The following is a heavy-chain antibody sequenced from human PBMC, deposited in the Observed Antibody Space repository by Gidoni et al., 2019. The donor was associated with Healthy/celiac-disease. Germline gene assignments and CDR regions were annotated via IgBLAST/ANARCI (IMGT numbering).Heavy chain of an antibody. CDR3: AKGGGLLWFGDSYGMDV. CDR1: GFTFSSYA. CDR2: ISGSGGST. V-gene: IGHV3-23*01. J-gene: IGHJ6*02. D-gene: IGHD3-10*01. Sequence: EVQLLESGGGLVQPGGSLRLSCAASGFTFSSYAMSWVRQAPGKGLEWVSAISGSGGSTYYADSVKGRFTISRDNSKNTLYLQMNSLRAEDTAVYYCAKGGGLLWFGDSYGMDVWGQGTTVTVSS.